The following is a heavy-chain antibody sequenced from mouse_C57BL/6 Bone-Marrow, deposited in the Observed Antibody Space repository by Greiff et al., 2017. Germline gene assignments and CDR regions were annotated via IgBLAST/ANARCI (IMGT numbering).Heavy chain of an antibody. CDR2: IDPETGGT. J-gene: IGHJ2*01. Sequence: ESGAELVRPGASVTLSCKASGYTFTDYEMHWVKQTPVHGLEWIGAIDPETGGTAYNQKFKGKAILTADKSSSTAYMELRSLTSEDSAVYYCTSFNYYGSSSDYWGQGTTLTVSS. V-gene: IGHV1-15*01. CDR3: TSFNYYGSSSDY. CDR1: GYTFTDYE. D-gene: IGHD1-1*01.